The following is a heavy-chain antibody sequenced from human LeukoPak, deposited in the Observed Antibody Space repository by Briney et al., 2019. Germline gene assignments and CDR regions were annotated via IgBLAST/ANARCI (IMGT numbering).Heavy chain of an antibody. CDR1: GFTFTSSA. D-gene: IGHD1-26*01. J-gene: IGHJ3*02. CDR2: IVVGSGNT. Sequence: SVKVSCKASGFTFTSSAVQWVRQARGQRLEWIGWIVVGSGNTNYAQKFQERVTITRDMSTSTAYMELSSLRSEDTAVYYCAALESVGATSDAFGIWGQGTMVTVSS. V-gene: IGHV1-58*01. CDR3: AALESVGATSDAFGI.